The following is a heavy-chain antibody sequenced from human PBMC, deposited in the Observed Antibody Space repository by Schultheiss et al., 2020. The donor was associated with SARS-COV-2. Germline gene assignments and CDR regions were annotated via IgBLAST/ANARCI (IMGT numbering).Heavy chain of an antibody. Sequence: GGSLRLSCAASGFTFSSYAMSWVRQAPGKGLEWVSSISSSSSYIYYADSVKGRFTISRDNAKNSLYLQMNSLRAEDTAVYYCAKTLWLLRYYYYGMDVWGQGTTVTVSS. CDR3: AKTLWLLRYYYYGMDV. CDR1: GFTFSSYA. CDR2: ISSSSSYI. J-gene: IGHJ6*02. D-gene: IGHD3-22*01. V-gene: IGHV3-21*04.